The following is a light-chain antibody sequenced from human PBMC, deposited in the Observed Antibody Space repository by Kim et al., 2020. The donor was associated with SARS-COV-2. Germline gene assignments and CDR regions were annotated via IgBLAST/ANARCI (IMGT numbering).Light chain of an antibody. J-gene: IGKJ1*01. Sequence: SPGERATLSCRAGQTVTSNSLAWYQQKPGQAPRLLIYGAASRATGISDRFSGSGSGTDFTLTISRLEPEDFAVYYCQQYGSSPATFGQGTKVDIK. CDR3: QQYGSSPAT. CDR1: QTVTSNS. CDR2: GAA. V-gene: IGKV3-20*01.